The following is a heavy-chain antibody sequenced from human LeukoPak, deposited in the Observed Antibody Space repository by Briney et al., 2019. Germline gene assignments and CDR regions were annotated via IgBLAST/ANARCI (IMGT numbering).Heavy chain of an antibody. Sequence: ASVKVSCKVSGYIINEYAIHWVRQAPGQRLEWMGWINTATFKTRYSQKFQGRLTIASDTSASTAYMELSSLRSEDTAIHFCARVNDYIGTYYFDFWGQGTLVTVSS. CDR1: GYIINEYA. CDR3: ARVNDYIGTYYFDF. CDR2: INTATFKT. V-gene: IGHV1-3*04. D-gene: IGHD4-11*01. J-gene: IGHJ4*02.